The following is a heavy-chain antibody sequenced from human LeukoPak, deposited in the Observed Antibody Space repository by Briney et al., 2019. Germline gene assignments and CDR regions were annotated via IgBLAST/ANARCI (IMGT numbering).Heavy chain of an antibody. CDR2: MSGSGGST. D-gene: IGHD1-7*01. CDR3: GRGQYGNYEKILDY. Sequence: GGSLRLSCAASGFTFSSYAMSWVRQAPGKGLEWVSAMSGSGGSTYYADSVKGRFTISRDNSKNTLYLQMNSLRAEDTAVYYCGRGQYGNYEKILDYGGQGTLVPVPS. V-gene: IGHV3-23*01. J-gene: IGHJ4*02. CDR1: GFTFSSYA.